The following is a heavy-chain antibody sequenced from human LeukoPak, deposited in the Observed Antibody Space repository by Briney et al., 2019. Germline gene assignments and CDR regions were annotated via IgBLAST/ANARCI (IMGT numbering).Heavy chain of an antibody. D-gene: IGHD2-15*01. CDR3: ARSEAPVATTDY. J-gene: IGHJ4*02. Sequence: SETLSLTCTVSGYSISSGYYWGWIRQPPGKGLEWIGSIYHSGSTYYNPSLKSRVTISVDTSKNQFSLKLSSVTAADTAVYYCARSEAPVATTDYWGQGTLVTVSS. CDR1: GYSISSGYY. V-gene: IGHV4-38-2*02. CDR2: IYHSGST.